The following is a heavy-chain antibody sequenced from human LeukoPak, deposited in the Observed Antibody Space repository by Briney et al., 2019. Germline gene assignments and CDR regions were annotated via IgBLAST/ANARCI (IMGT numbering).Heavy chain of an antibody. D-gene: IGHD3-10*01. J-gene: IGHJ6*02. CDR2: IIPILGIA. V-gene: IGHV1-69*04. Sequence: GASVKVSCKASGGTFSSYAISWVRQAPGQGLEWMGRIIPILGIANYAQKFQGRVTITADKSTSTAYMELSSLRSEDTAVYYCARDRTDYYGSGSYRLDYYGMDVWGQGTTVTVSS. CDR1: GGTFSSYA. CDR3: ARDRTDYYGSGSYRLDYYGMDV.